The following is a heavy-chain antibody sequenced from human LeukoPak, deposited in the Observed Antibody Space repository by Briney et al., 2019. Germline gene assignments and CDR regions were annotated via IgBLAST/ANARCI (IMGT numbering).Heavy chain of an antibody. D-gene: IGHD6-13*01. CDR3: ARDIGRSSSQKGFDY. Sequence: GGSLRLSCAASGFTFSSYGMNWVRQAPGKGLEWVSYISSSSSTIYYADSVRGRFTISRDNAKSSLYLQMNSLRAEDTAVYYCARDIGRSSSQKGFDYWGQGTLVIVSS. CDR1: GFTFSSYG. V-gene: IGHV3-48*01. CDR2: ISSSSSTI. J-gene: IGHJ4*02.